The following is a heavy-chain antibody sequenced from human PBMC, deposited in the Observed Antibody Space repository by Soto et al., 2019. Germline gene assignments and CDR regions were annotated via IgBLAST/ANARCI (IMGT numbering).Heavy chain of an antibody. D-gene: IGHD5-12*01. CDR2: ITWNSRSI. CDR3: AKGVEGGYDPYYFDC. CDR1: GFTFDDYA. J-gene: IGHJ4*02. V-gene: IGHV3-9*01. Sequence: QPGGSLRLSCAASGFTFDDYAVHWVRQAPGKDLEWVSGITWNSRSIAYADSVKGRFTISRDNAKNSLYLQMNSLRAEDTALYYCAKGVEGGYDPYYFDCWGQGTLVTVSS.